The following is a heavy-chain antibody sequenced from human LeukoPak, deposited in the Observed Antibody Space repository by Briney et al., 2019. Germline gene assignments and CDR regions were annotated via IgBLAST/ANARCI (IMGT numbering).Heavy chain of an antibody. CDR3: AREDYMDV. V-gene: IGHV3-64*02. CDR2: ISGDGARS. CDR1: GFTFSNYS. J-gene: IGHJ6*03. Sequence: SGGSLRLSCAGSGFTFSNYSFHWIRQAPGKGLQYVSVISGDGARSFYAESVKGRFTISRDISKNTLYLQMSSLRVEDTALYYCAREDYMDVWGKGTTVIVTS.